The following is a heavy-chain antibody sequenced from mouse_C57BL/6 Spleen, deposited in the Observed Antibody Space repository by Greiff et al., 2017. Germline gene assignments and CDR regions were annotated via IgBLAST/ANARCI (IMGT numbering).Heavy chain of an antibody. Sequence: EVKLVESEGGLVQPGSSMKLSCTASGFTFSDYYMAWVRQVPEKGLEWVANINYDGSSTYYLDSLNSRFIISRNNAKNILYLQMSSLKSEDTATYYCARDLYYGSSYYAMDYRGQGTSVTVSS. D-gene: IGHD1-1*01. CDR2: INYDGSST. J-gene: IGHJ4*01. CDR1: GFTFSDYY. CDR3: ARDLYYGSSYYAMDY. V-gene: IGHV5-16*01.